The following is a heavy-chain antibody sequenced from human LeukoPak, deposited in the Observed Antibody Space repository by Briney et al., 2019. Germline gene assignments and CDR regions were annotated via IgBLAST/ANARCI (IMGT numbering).Heavy chain of an antibody. Sequence: SETLSLTCAVYGGSFSGYYWSWIRQPPGKGLEWIGEINHSGSTNYNPSLKSRVTISVDTSKNQFSLKPSSVTAADTAVYYCARGVRVNDFWSGYSRDYFDYWGQGTLVTVSS. J-gene: IGHJ4*02. CDR1: GGSFSGYY. D-gene: IGHD3-3*01. CDR2: INHSGST. V-gene: IGHV4-34*01. CDR3: ARGVRVNDFWSGYSRDYFDY.